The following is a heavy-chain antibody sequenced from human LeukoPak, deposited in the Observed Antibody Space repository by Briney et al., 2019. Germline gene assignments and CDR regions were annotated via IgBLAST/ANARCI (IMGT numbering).Heavy chain of an antibody. CDR1: GFTFSSYS. CDR3: ARELYNSYESSGPSTSFDY. J-gene: IGHJ4*02. D-gene: IGHD3-22*01. V-gene: IGHV3-21*01. Sequence: GGSLRLSCAASGFTFSSYSMNWVRQAPGKGLGWVSSISSSSSYIYYADSVKGRFTISRDNAKNSLYLQMNSLRAEDTAVYYCARELYNSYESSGPSTSFDYWGQGTLVTVSS. CDR2: ISSSSSYI.